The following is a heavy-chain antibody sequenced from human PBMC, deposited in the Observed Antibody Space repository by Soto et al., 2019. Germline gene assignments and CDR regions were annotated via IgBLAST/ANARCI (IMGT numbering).Heavy chain of an antibody. Sequence: QVQLQESGPGLVKPSETLSLTCTVSGGSISSYYWTWIRQPPGKGLEWIGFIYNSGSTHYNPSLRGRGTISVDPSKNQFSLKLRSVTAADTAVYYCASMGYHYGSGSYPLDYWGQGTLVTVSS. J-gene: IGHJ4*02. CDR3: ASMGYHYGSGSYPLDY. V-gene: IGHV4-59*08. CDR2: IYNSGST. CDR1: GGSISSYY. D-gene: IGHD3-10*01.